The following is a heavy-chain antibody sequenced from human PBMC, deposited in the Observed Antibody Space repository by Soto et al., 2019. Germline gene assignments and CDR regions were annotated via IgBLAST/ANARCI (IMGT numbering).Heavy chain of an antibody. Sequence: SETLSLTXTVSGGSISSYYWGWIRQPAGKGLEWIGRIYNSGSTNYNPSLKSRVTMSVDTSKNQFSLKLSSVTAADTAVYYCARERGYSGYEYYYGMDVWGQGTTVTVSS. CDR1: GGSISSYY. CDR3: ARERGYSGYEYYYGMDV. J-gene: IGHJ6*02. V-gene: IGHV4-4*07. CDR2: IYNSGST. D-gene: IGHD5-12*01.